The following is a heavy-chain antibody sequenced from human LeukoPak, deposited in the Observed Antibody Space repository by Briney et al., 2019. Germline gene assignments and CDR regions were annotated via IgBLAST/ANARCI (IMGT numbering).Heavy chain of an antibody. V-gene: IGHV3-33*01. CDR2: TRFDGSIK. J-gene: IGHJ4*02. CDR3: ARWGGTRQYYFDY. D-gene: IGHD1-1*01. CDR1: GFIFSDYG. Sequence: GGSLRLSCAVSGFIFSDYGFHWVRQAPGKGLEWVAVTRFDGSIKQYADSVKGRFTISRDDSKNTLYLQMNFLKAEDTAVYYCARWGGTRQYYFDYWGQGTLVTVSS.